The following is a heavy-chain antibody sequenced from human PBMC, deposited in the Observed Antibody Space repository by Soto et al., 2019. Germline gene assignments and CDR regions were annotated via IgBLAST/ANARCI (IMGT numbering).Heavy chain of an antibody. CDR1: GGTFSSYA. CDR3: ARGADYDSSGYYYYYFDY. V-gene: IGHV1-69*01. CDR2: IIPIFGTA. J-gene: IGHJ4*02. D-gene: IGHD3-22*01. Sequence: QVQLVQSGAEVKKPGSSVKVPCKASGGTFSSYAISWVRQAPGQGLEWMGGIIPIFGTANYAQKFQGRVTITADESTSTAYMELSSLRSEDTAVYYCARGADYDSSGYYYYYFDYWGQGTLVTVSS.